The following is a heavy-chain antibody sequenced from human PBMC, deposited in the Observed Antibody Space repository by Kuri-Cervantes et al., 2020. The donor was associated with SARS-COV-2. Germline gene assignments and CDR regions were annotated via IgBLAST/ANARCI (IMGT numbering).Heavy chain of an antibody. V-gene: IGHV1-46*01. CDR1: GYTFTSYY. CDR2: INPSGGST. Sequence: ASVKVSCKASGYTFTSYYMHWVRQAPGQGLEWMGIINPSGGSTSYAQKFQGRVTMTRDTSTSTAYMELRSLRSDDTAAYYCARKRGYSYGDFDYWGQGTLVTVSS. J-gene: IGHJ4*02. D-gene: IGHD5-18*01. CDR3: ARKRGYSYGDFDY.